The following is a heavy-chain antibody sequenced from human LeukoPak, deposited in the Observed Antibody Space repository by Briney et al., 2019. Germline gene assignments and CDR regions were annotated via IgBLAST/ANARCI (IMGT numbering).Heavy chain of an antibody. J-gene: IGHJ6*03. CDR3: ARDRVIITAGYYYYYMDV. V-gene: IGHV4-4*07. CDR2: IYTSGST. Sequence: SETLSLTCTVSGGSISSYYWSWIRQPAGKGLEWIGRIYTSGSTNYNPSLKSRVTMSVDTSKNQFSLKLSSVTAADTAVYYCARDRVIITAGYYYYYMDVWGKGTTVTISS. D-gene: IGHD3-9*01. CDR1: GGSISSYY.